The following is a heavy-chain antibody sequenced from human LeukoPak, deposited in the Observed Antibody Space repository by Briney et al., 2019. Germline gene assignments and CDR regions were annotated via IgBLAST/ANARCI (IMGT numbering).Heavy chain of an antibody. CDR1: GYTFTSYG. J-gene: IGHJ4*02. CDR3: ARDSTPYYYDSSGYYPGHFDY. V-gene: IGHV1-18*01. Sequence: ASVKVSCTASGYTFTSYGISWVRQAPGQGLEGVGWFSAYNGNRNYAQKLQGRITITTDTSTSTAYMELRSLRSDDTAVYYCARDSTPYYYDSSGYYPGHFDYWGQGTLVTVSS. D-gene: IGHD3-22*01. CDR2: FSAYNGNR.